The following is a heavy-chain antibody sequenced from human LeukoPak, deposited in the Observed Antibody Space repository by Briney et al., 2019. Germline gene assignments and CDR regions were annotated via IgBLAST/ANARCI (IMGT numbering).Heavy chain of an antibody. CDR2: INHGGST. Sequence: SETLSLTCAVYGGSFSGYYWSWTRQPPGKGLEWIGEINHGGSTNYNPSLKSRVTISVDTSKNQFSLKLSSVTAADTAVYYCARVSRFTMVRGVIRNWGQGTLVTVSS. CDR3: ARVSRFTMVRGVIRN. V-gene: IGHV4-34*01. D-gene: IGHD3-10*01. CDR1: GGSFSGYY. J-gene: IGHJ4*02.